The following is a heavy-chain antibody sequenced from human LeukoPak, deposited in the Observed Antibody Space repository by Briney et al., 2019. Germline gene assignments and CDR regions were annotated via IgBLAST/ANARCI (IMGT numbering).Heavy chain of an antibody. V-gene: IGHV1-2*02. D-gene: IGHD3-10*01. Sequence: ASVKVSCKASGYTFTGYYMHWVRQAPGQGLEWMGWISPNSGGTDYAQNFQGRVTVTRDTSISTAYMELSRLRSDDTAVYYCARDGLWFGESRYGMDVWGQGTTVTVSS. CDR3: ARDGLWFGESRYGMDV. J-gene: IGHJ6*02. CDR1: GYTFTGYY. CDR2: ISPNSGGT.